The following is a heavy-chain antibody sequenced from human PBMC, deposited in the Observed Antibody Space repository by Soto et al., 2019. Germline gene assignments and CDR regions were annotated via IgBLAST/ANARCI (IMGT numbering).Heavy chain of an antibody. Sequence: EVQLVDSGGGLVQPGGSLRLSCAASGFTFSDYSMNWVRQAPGKGLEWVSYISSSGSTIFYADSVKGRFTISRDNAKNSLYLQMNSLRDEDTAVFYCARVYFSIGGWSAEFFQHWCQGTLVTVSS. CDR3: ARVYFSIGGWSAEFFQH. CDR1: GFTFSDYS. J-gene: IGHJ1*01. CDR2: ISSSGSTI. V-gene: IGHV3-48*02. D-gene: IGHD6-19*01.